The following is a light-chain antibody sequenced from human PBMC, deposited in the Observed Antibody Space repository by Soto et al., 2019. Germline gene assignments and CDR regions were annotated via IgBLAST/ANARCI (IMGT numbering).Light chain of an antibody. V-gene: IGLV1-40*01. CDR3: QSYDF. CDR2: GNS. Sequence: QSVLTQPPSVSGAPGQRVTISCTGSSSNIGAGYDVHWYQQLPGTAPKLLIYGNSNRPSGVPDRFSGSKSGTSASLAITGLQAEDEADYYSQSYDFFGTGTKLTV. J-gene: IGLJ1*01. CDR1: SSNIGAGYD.